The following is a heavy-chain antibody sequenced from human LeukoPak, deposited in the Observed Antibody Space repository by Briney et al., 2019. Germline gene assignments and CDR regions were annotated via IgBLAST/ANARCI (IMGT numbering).Heavy chain of an antibody. Sequence: GGSLRLSCAASGFTFRSYAMSWVRQAPGKGLEWVSAISGSGGSTYYADLVKGRFTISRDNSKNTLYLQMSSLRAEDTAVYYCAKDLKGCSSTSCFLDYFDYWGQGTLVTVSS. D-gene: IGHD2-2*01. CDR3: AKDLKGCSSTSCFLDYFDY. CDR1: GFTFRSYA. CDR2: ISGSGGST. J-gene: IGHJ4*02. V-gene: IGHV3-23*01.